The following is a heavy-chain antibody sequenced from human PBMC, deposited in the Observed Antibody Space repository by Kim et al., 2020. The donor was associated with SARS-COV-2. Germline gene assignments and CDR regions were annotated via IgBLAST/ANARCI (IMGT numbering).Heavy chain of an antibody. V-gene: IGHV5-51*01. J-gene: IGHJ5*02. CDR2: IYPGDSDT. CDR3: ARQSSGYGVVAAHGFDP. D-gene: IGHD2-15*01. CDR1: GYSFTSYW. Sequence: GESLKISCKGSGYSFTSYWIGWVRQMPGKGLEWMGIIYPGDSDTRYSPSFQGQVTISADKSISTAYLQWSSLKASDTAMYYCARQSSGYGVVAAHGFDPWGQGTLVTVSS.